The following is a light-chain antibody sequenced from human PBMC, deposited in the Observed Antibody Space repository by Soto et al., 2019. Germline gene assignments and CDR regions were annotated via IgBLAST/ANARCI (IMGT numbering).Light chain of an antibody. CDR1: QSISSW. Sequence: TQMPQSASTLSSSVGDRLTITCRASQSISSWLAWYQQKPGKAPKLLIYAASSLQSGVPSRFSGSGSGTDFTLTISSLQPEDFATYYCQQSYSTFWTFGQGTKVDIK. CDR3: QQSYSTFWT. J-gene: IGKJ1*01. CDR2: AAS. V-gene: IGKV1-39*01.